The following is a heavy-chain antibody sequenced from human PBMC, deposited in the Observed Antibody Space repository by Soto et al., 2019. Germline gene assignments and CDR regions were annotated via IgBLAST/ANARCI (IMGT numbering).Heavy chain of an antibody. J-gene: IGHJ4*02. D-gene: IGHD1-26*01. CDR1: GDSMTKYY. Sequence: QVQLQESGPGLVKPSETLSLTCTVSGDSMTKYYWSWIRQPAGKGLEWIGRVYTSGSTNYNPCPKSRVTLSIDTSNKHFSLTLKSVTAADTAVYYCARTVGAAYYFDFWGQGALVTVSS. CDR2: VYTSGST. V-gene: IGHV4-4*07. CDR3: ARTVGAAYYFDF.